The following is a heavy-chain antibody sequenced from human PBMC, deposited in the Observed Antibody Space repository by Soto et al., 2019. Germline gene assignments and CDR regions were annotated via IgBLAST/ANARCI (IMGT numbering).Heavy chain of an antibody. V-gene: IGHV4-59*01. CDR2: ISYSGST. J-gene: IGHJ5*02. CDR3: ARDWDSSGLFDP. Sequence: QVQLQESGPGLVKPSETLSLTCSVSGASITTYYWRWIRQPPGKGLEWIGSISYSGSTKYNPSLESRVMRSLDTSKNQFSLRLTSVTAADTALYYCARDWDSSGLFDPWGQGALVTVSS. D-gene: IGHD3-10*01. CDR1: GASITTYY.